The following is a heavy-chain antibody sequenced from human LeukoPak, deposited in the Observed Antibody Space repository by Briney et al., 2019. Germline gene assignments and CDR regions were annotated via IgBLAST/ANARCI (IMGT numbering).Heavy chain of an antibody. CDR1: GGSFSGYY. D-gene: IGHD4/OR15-4a*01. J-gene: IGHJ5*02. V-gene: IGHV4-34*01. Sequence: SETLSLTCAVYGGSFSGYYWSWIRQPPGKGLEWIGEINHSGSTNYNPSLKGRVTISVDTSKDQFSLKLSSVTAADTAVYYCARCARRGAFKNWFDPWGQGTLVTVSS. CDR2: INHSGST. CDR3: ARCARRGAFKNWFDP.